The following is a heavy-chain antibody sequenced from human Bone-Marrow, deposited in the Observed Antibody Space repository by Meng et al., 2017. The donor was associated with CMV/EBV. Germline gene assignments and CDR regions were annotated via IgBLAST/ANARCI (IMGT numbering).Heavy chain of an antibody. CDR3: ARADGYDFWSGYYKPYHYYGMDV. Sequence: SETLSLTCTVSGGSISSYYWSWIRQPPGKGLEWIGYIYYSGSTNYNPSLKSRVTISVDTSKNQFSLKLSSVTAADTAVYYCARADGYDFWSGYYKPYHYYGMDVWGQGPTVTVSS. J-gene: IGHJ6*02. CDR1: GGSISSYY. D-gene: IGHD3-3*01. CDR2: IYYSGST. V-gene: IGHV4-59*01.